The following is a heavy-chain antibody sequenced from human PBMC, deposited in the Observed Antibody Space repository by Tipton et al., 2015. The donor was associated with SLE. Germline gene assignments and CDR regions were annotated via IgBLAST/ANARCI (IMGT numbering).Heavy chain of an antibody. Sequence: TLSLTCTVSGGSISSYYWSWIRQPPGKGLEWIGYIYYSGSTNYNPPLKSRVTISVDASKNQFSLTLSSVTAADTAVYYCASDFIAAADEGYAFDIWGQGTMVTVSS. V-gene: IGHV4-59*01. D-gene: IGHD6-13*01. CDR2: IYYSGST. J-gene: IGHJ3*02. CDR3: ASDFIAAADEGYAFDI. CDR1: GGSISSYY.